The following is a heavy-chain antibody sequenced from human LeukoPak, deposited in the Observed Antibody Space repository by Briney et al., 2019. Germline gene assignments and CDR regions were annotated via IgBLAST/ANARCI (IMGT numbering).Heavy chain of an antibody. D-gene: IGHD6-19*01. Sequence: PGGSLRLSCAASGFTFSAYGINWVRQAPGKGLEWVSYISGSSSAIYYADSVKGRFTITRDNAKNSLYLQMNSLRDEDTAEYYCARKVAATTDFVDWGEEALITIAS. CDR2: ISGSSSAI. J-gene: IGHJ4*02. CDR3: ARKVAATTDFVD. V-gene: IGHV3-48*02. CDR1: GFTFSAYG.